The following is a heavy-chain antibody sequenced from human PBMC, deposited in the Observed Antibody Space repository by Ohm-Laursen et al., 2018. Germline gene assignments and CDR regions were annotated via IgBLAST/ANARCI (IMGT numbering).Heavy chain of an antibody. CDR2: IYYTGST. Sequence: SETLSLTCTVSGGSISSTSYYWGWIRQPPGKGLEWIGSIYYTGSTYFNPSLQSRVTMSVDTSKNQFSLKLSSVTAADTAVYYCASDVYYYDSSGAVWYFDLWGRGTLVTVSS. CDR3: ASDVYYYDSSGAVWYFDL. J-gene: IGHJ2*01. V-gene: IGHV4-39*07. D-gene: IGHD3-22*01. CDR1: GGSISSTSYY.